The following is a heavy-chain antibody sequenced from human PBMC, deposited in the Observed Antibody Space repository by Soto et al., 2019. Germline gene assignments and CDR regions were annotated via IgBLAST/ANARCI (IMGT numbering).Heavy chain of an antibody. D-gene: IGHD3-3*01. Sequence: QVQLVESGGGVVQPGRSLRLSCAASGFTFSSYAMNWVRQAPGKGLEWVAVISYDGSNKYYADSVKGRFTISRDNSKNTLSLQMNSLIAEDTAVYYCARDEIRFSWAYGMDVLGQGTTVTVSS. J-gene: IGHJ6*02. CDR3: ARDEIRFSWAYGMDV. V-gene: IGHV3-30-3*01. CDR2: ISYDGSNK. CDR1: GFTFSSYA.